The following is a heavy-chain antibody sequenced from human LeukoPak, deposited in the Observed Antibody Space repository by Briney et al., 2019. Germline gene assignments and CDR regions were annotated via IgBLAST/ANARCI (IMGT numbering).Heavy chain of an antibody. D-gene: IGHD1-26*01. Sequence: GASVKVSCKASGGTFSSYAISWVRRAPGQGLEWMGGIIPIFGTANYAQKFQGRVTITADESTSTAYMELSSLRSEDTAVYYCASSLSGGWGYYYYYMDVWGKGTTVTISS. J-gene: IGHJ6*03. CDR1: GGTFSSYA. V-gene: IGHV1-69*13. CDR2: IIPIFGTA. CDR3: ASSLSGGWGYYYYYMDV.